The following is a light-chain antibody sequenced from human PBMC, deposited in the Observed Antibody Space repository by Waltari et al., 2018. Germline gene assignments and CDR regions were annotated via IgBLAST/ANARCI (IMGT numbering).Light chain of an antibody. CDR1: QTVRTTY. V-gene: IGKV3-20*01. CDR3: QQYDISPLT. J-gene: IGKJ4*02. CDR2: GAS. Sequence: EMVLTQSPGTLSLSPGERATLPCRASQTVRTTYLAWYQQKPGQAPTLLIYGASSRATGIPDRFSGSGSGTDFSLTISGLEPEDFAVYYCQQYDISPLTFGGGTKVEIK.